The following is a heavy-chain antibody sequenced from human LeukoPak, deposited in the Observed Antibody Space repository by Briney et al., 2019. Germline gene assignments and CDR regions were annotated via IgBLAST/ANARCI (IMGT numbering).Heavy chain of an antibody. V-gene: IGHV1-18*01. CDR2: ISAYNGNT. CDR1: GYTFTSYG. D-gene: IGHD4-17*01. Sequence: RASVKVSCKASGYTFTSYGISWVRQAPGQGLEWMGWISAYNGNTNYAQKLQGRVTMTTDTSTSTAYMELRSLRSDDTAVYYCARDPYCGDYEDAFDSWGQGTMVTVSS. CDR3: ARDPYCGDYEDAFDS. J-gene: IGHJ3*02.